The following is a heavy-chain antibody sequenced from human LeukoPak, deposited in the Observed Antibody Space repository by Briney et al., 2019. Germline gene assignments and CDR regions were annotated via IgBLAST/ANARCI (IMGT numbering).Heavy chain of an antibody. D-gene: IGHD3-22*01. CDR1: GGSISSSSYY. CDR3: AREVQHYAGSVYDHDAFHI. CDR2: INHSGST. V-gene: IGHV4-39*07. J-gene: IGHJ3*02. Sequence: SETLSLTCTVSGGSISSSSYYWGWIRQPPGKGLEWIGEINHSGSTNYNPSLKSRVTILVDTSKNQFSLKLSSVTAADTAVYYCAREVQHYAGSVYDHDAFHIWGQGTMVTVSS.